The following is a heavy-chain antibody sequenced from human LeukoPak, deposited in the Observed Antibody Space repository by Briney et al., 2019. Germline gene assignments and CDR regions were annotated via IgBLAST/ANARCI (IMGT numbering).Heavy chain of an antibody. D-gene: IGHD3-10*01. CDR3: ARDLYYSSGGSFDY. CDR1: GFTVSSNY. J-gene: IGHJ4*02. Sequence: GGSLRLSCAASGFTVSSNYMSWVRQAPGKGLEWVSVIYSGGSTYYADSVKGRFTISRDNSKNTLYLQMNSLRAEDTAVYYCARDLYYSSGGSFDYWGQGTLVTVSS. V-gene: IGHV3-53*01. CDR2: IYSGGST.